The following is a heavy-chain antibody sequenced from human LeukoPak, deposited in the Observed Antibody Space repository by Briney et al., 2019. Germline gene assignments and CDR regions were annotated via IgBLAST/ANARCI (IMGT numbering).Heavy chain of an antibody. CDR3: ARDYYDFWSGYYTGFDY. V-gene: IGHV1-2*02. Sequence: ASVKVSCKASGYTFTGYYMHWVRQAPGQGLEWMGWINPNSGGTNYAQKFQGRVTMTRDTSISTAYMELSRLRSDDTAVYYCARDYYDFWSGYYTGFDYWGQGTLVTVSS. CDR2: INPNSGGT. D-gene: IGHD3-3*01. CDR1: GYTFTGYY. J-gene: IGHJ4*02.